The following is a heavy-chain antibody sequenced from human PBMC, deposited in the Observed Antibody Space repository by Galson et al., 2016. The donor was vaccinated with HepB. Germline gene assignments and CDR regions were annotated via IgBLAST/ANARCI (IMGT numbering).Heavy chain of an antibody. V-gene: IGHV3-66*01. Sequence: SLRLSCAASEFTVSDNYMSWVLQAPGKGLEWVSLISGDGGTYYADSVKGRFTISRDHSDNSLYLQMNSLRAEDTAIYYCVRVAAGGNFFDYWGQGTLVTVST. J-gene: IGHJ4*02. D-gene: IGHD3-16*01. CDR2: ISGDGGT. CDR3: VRVAAGGNFFDY. CDR1: EFTVSDNY.